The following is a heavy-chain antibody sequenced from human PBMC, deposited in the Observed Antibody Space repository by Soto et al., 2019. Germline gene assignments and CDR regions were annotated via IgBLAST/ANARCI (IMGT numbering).Heavy chain of an antibody. D-gene: IGHD3-9*01. CDR2: MSCSGNT. V-gene: IGHV4-59*08. CDR1: GGAISCYY. CDR3: ARHGSDSDWFFFDP. Sequence: NPSETLSLTCLLSGGAISCYYWSWIRQFPGKALEWIGHMSCSGNTDYHPSLKSRVTISIDTSKNQFSLKMISVTAADTAVYYCARHGSDSDWFFFDPWGQGALVTVSS. J-gene: IGHJ5*02.